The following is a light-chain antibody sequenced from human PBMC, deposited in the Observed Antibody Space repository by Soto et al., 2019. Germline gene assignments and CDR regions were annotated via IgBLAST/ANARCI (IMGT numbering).Light chain of an antibody. CDR1: QSLVYSDGNTY. Sequence: DVVMTQSPLSLPVTLGQPASISCRSSQSLVYSDGNTYLNWFQQRPGQSPRRLIYKVSNRDSGVPDRFSGSGSGTDVTLKISRVEAEDVGVYYCIQGTHWPPYTFGQGTKLEIK. CDR3: IQGTHWPPYT. CDR2: KVS. J-gene: IGKJ2*01. V-gene: IGKV2-30*01.